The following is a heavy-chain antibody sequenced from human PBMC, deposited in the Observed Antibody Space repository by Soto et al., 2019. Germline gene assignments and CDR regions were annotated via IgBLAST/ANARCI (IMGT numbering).Heavy chain of an antibody. CDR3: AIRQQEVRYFGP. D-gene: IGHD1-1*01. CDR1: GFSVSDDG. CDR2: ISNDASRT. Sequence: GGSLRLSCVASGFSVSDDGMVWVRQAPGKGLEWVSGISNDASRTYYADAVKGRFSISRDNSKNTLYLQMNGLRDDDTAVFYCAIRQQEVRYFGPWGQGTLVTVSS. J-gene: IGHJ5*02. V-gene: IGHV3-23*01.